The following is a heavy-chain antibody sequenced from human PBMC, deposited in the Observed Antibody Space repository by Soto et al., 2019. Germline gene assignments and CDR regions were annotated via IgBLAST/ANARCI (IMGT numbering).Heavy chain of an antibody. J-gene: IGHJ5*02. CDR3: ARCPTGGWFDP. CDR1: GGSISSSSYY. V-gene: IGHV4-39*01. D-gene: IGHD3-16*01. CDR2: IYYSGST. Sequence: QLQLQESGPGLVKPSETLSLTCTVSGGSISSSSYYWGWIRQPPGKGLEWIGSIYYSGSTYYNPSLKSRVTISVDTSKNQFSLKLSSVTAADTAVYYCARCPTGGWFDPWGQGTLVTVSS.